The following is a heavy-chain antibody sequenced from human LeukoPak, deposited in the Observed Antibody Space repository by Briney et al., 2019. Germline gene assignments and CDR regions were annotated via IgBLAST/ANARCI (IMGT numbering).Heavy chain of an antibody. V-gene: IGHV5-51*01. CDR1: GYSFTSYW. D-gene: IGHD1-1*01. Sequence: PGESLKISCKGSGYSFTSYWIGWVRQMPGKGLEWMGIIYPGDSDTRYSPSFQGQVTISADKSISTAYLQWSSLKASDTAMYYCAGIQGLQLERGSVFDPWGQGTLVTVSS. CDR2: IYPGDSDT. J-gene: IGHJ5*02. CDR3: AGIQGLQLERGSVFDP.